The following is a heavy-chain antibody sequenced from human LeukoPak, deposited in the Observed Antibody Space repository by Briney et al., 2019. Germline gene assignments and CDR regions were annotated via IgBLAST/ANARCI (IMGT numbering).Heavy chain of an antibody. V-gene: IGHV1-69*13. CDR1: GGTFSSYA. Sequence: GASVKVSCTASGGTFSSYAISWVRQAPGQGLEWMGGIIPSFGTANYAQKFQGRVTITADESTSTAYMELSSLRSEDTPVYYCARVSDSSGWSSDYWGQGTLVTVSS. CDR2: IIPSFGTA. CDR3: ARVSDSSGWSSDY. D-gene: IGHD6-19*01. J-gene: IGHJ4*02.